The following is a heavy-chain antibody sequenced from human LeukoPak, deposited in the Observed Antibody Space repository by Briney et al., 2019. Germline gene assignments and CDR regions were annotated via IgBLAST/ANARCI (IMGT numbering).Heavy chain of an antibody. J-gene: IGHJ4*02. CDR2: ISRNSGNI. CDR3: AKGQTIITMTTFDY. CDR1: GFTFHDYA. D-gene: IGHD4-17*01. V-gene: IGHV3-9*03. Sequence: GGSLRLSCAASGFTFHDYAMHWVRQAPGKGLEWVSGISRNSGNIIYADSVKGRFTISRDNAKNSLYLQMDSLRAEDMALYYCAKGQTIITMTTFDYWGQGTLVTVSS.